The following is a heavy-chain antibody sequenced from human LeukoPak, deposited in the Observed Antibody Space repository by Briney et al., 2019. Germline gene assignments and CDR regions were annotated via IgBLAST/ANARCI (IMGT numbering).Heavy chain of an antibody. J-gene: IGHJ4*02. V-gene: IGHV4-39*01. D-gene: IGHD3-9*01. CDR3: ARHGKGILAGYRTFDC. CDR2: IYYSGST. Sequence: PSETLSLTCTVSGGSISSSSYYWGWIRQPPGKGLEWFGSIYYSGSTCYNPSLKSRVTISVYTSKNQFSLKLSYVTAADTAVYYCARHGKGILAGYRTFDCWGQGTLVSVSS. CDR1: GGSISSSSYY.